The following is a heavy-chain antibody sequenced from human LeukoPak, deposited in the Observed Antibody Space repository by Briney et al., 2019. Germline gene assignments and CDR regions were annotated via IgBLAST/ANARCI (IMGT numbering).Heavy chain of an antibody. CDR3: ARDGSDGGL. V-gene: IGHV4-59*01. CDR1: GGSYY. Sequence: SETLSLTCTVSGGSYYWSWIRQPPGKGLEWIGFVYYSGNTNYNPSLKSRVTISLDTSKNQFSLKLRSVTTADTAVYYCARDGSDGGLWGRGTLVTVSS. J-gene: IGHJ2*01. D-gene: IGHD5-24*01. CDR2: VYYSGNT.